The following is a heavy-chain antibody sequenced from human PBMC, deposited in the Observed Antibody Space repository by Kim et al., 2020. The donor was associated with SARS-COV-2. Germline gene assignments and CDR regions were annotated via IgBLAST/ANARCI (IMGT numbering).Heavy chain of an antibody. J-gene: IGHJ4*02. CDR2: ISWNSGSI. CDR3: AKVSGYYGSGSFFDY. D-gene: IGHD3-10*01. Sequence: GGSLRLSCAASGFTFDDYAMHWVRQAPGKGLEWVSGISWNSGSIGYADSVKGRFTISRDNAKNSLYLQMNSLRAEDTALYYCAKVSGYYGSGSFFDYWGQGTLVTVSS. V-gene: IGHV3-9*01. CDR1: GFTFDDYA.